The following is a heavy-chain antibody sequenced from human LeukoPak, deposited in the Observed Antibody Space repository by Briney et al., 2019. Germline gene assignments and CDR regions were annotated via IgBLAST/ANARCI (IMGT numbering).Heavy chain of an antibody. Sequence: SETLSLTCTVSGTFIRTGNYWGWVRQPPGKGLEWIGTIYHSGSTSNNPSLKSRVTISVDTSKNQLSLKMNSVTAADTAVYYCATEPQQLGFQHWGQGTLVTVSS. J-gene: IGHJ1*01. D-gene: IGHD6-13*01. CDR1: GTFIRTGNY. CDR3: ATEPQQLGFQH. V-gene: IGHV4-38-2*02. CDR2: IYHSGST.